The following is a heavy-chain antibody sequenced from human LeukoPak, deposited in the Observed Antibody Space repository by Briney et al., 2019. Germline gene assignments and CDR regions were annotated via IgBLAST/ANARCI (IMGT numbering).Heavy chain of an antibody. J-gene: IGHJ6*03. CDR2: ISYDGSNK. CDR1: GFTFSSYG. V-gene: IGHV3-30*19. D-gene: IGHD1-26*01. Sequence: GGSLRLSCAASGFTFSSYGMHWVRQAPGKGLEWVAVISYDGSNKYYADSVKGRFTISRDNSKNTLYLQMNSLRAEDTAVYYCAKGSGWEAAYGYYLMNVWGKGSTVTISS. CDR3: AKGSGWEAAYGYYLMNV.